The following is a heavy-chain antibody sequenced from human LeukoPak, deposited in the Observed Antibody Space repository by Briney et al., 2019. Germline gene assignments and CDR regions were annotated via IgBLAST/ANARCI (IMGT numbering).Heavy chain of an antibody. D-gene: IGHD5-18*01. CDR2: MNPNSGNT. J-gene: IGHJ6*02. Sequence: ASVKVSCKASGYTFTSYDINWVRQATGQGLEWMGWMNPNSGNTGYAQKFQGRVTMTRNTSISTAYMELSSLRSEDTAVYYCARVDTAMAYYYYGMDVWGQGTTVTVSS. CDR3: ARVDTAMAYYYYGMDV. V-gene: IGHV1-8*01. CDR1: GYTFTSYD.